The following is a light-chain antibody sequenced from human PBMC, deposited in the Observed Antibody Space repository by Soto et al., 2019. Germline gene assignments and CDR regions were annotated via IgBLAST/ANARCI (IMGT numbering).Light chain of an antibody. CDR2: EVS. CDR3: NSYTGSSTYA. J-gene: IGLJ1*01. CDR1: SSDVGSYNR. V-gene: IGLV2-18*02. Sequence: QSVLTQPPSVSGSPGQSVAISCTGTSSDVGSYNRVSWYQQPPGAAPKLMIYEVSNRPSGVPDRFSGSKSGNTASLTISGLQAEDEADYYCNSYTGSSTYAFGTGTKVTV.